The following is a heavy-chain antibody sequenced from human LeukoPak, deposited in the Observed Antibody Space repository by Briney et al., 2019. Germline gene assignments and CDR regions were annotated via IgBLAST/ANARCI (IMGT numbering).Heavy chain of an antibody. Sequence: TGGSLRLSCAASGFTVSSSYMNWVRQAPGKGLEWVSLIYSGGTTYYADSVKGRFTISRDNSKNTLYLRMNSLRAEDTAVYYCARRGDGGRSFDYWGQGTLVTVSS. V-gene: IGHV3-53*01. D-gene: IGHD4-23*01. CDR1: GFTVSSSY. J-gene: IGHJ4*02. CDR2: IYSGGTT. CDR3: ARRGDGGRSFDY.